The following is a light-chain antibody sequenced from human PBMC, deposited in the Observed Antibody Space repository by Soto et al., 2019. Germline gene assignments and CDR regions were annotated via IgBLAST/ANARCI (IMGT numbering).Light chain of an antibody. Sequence: DIQMTQSPSSLSASVGDRVTITCRASQSISSYLNWYQQKPGKAPKLLIYAASSLQSGVTSRFSGSGSGTDFTLTISSLQPEDFETYYCQQSYSTPYTFGQGTKLEIK. J-gene: IGKJ2*01. CDR2: AAS. CDR1: QSISSY. V-gene: IGKV1-39*01. CDR3: QQSYSTPYT.